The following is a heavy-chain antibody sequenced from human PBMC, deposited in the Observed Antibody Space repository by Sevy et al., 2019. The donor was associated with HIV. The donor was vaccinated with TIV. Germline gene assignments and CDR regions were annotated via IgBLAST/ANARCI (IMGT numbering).Heavy chain of an antibody. D-gene: IGHD3-3*01. Sequence: GGSLRLSCAASGFTVSSNYMSWVRLAPGKGLEWVSVIYSGGSTYYADSVKGRFTISRDNSKNTLYLQMNSLRAEDTAVYYCARDYDFWSGNNAYYYGMDVWGQGTTVTVS. J-gene: IGHJ6*02. CDR1: GFTVSSNY. CDR2: IYSGGST. CDR3: ARDYDFWSGNNAYYYGMDV. V-gene: IGHV3-53*01.